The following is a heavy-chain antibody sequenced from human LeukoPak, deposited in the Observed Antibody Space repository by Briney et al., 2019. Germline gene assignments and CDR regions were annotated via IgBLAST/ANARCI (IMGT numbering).Heavy chain of an antibody. V-gene: IGHV3-48*01. CDR2: ISSSSTTI. D-gene: IGHD3-16*01. Sequence: QPGGSLRLSCAVSGFTFSRYSLNWVRQAPGKGLEWVSYISSSSTTIYYTDSVKGRFTISRDNAKNLVYLEMNSLRAEDTAVYYCARVPGEMGATLAYLDYWGQGTLVTVSS. J-gene: IGHJ4*02. CDR3: ARVPGEMGATLAYLDY. CDR1: GFTFSRYS.